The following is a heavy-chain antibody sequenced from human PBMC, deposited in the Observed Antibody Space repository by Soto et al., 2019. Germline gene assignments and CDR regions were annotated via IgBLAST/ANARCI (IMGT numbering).Heavy chain of an antibody. J-gene: IGHJ6*02. D-gene: IGHD6-19*01. V-gene: IGHV3-23*01. CDR3: ATDFDSYSSGRYGMDV. CDR2: ISSGGDNT. CDR1: VFTFSSHA. Sequence: EVQLLESGGGLVQPGGSLRLSCAASVFTFSSHAMSWVRQAPGKGLELVSTISSGGDNTYSADYVKCLFTISRDNSKNTLYLQMNRLRAEDTDVYYCATDFDSYSSGRYGMDVWGQGTTVTVSS.